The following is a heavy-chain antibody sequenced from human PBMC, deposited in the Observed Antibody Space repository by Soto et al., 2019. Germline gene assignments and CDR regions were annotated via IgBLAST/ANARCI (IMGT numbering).Heavy chain of an antibody. Sequence: EVQLVESEGGLVQRGGSLRLSCAASGFTFNYYWMHWVRQAPGQGLVWVSHIHSDGSTTTYADSVKGRFTISRDNAKNTPCLHMNSRRADDTAVFYCVRGDEGGFYLWGQGTTVTVSS. CDR2: IHSDGSTT. D-gene: IGHD2-21*02. J-gene: IGHJ3*01. V-gene: IGHV3-74*01. CDR3: VRGDEGGFYL. CDR1: GFTFNYYW.